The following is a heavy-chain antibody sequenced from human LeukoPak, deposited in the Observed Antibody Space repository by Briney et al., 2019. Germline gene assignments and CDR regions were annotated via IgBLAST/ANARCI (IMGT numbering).Heavy chain of an antibody. V-gene: IGHV4-28*01. Sequence: SDTLSLTCAVSGYSITSSSWWGWIRQPPGKGLEWIGEINHSGSTNYNPSLKSRVTISVDTSKNQFSLKLSSVTAADTAVYYCARFRGGSLSSWGQGTLVTVSS. CDR2: INHSGST. D-gene: IGHD2-15*01. CDR1: GYSITSSSW. CDR3: ARFRGGSLSS. J-gene: IGHJ4*02.